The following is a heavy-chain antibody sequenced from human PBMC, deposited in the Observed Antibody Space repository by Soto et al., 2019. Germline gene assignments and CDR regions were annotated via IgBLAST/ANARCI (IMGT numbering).Heavy chain of an antibody. V-gene: IGHV4-30-2*01. J-gene: IGHJ5*02. D-gene: IGHD1-26*01. Sequence: PSETLSLTCAVSGGSISSGGYSWSWIRQPPGKGLEWIGYIYHSGSTYYNPSLKSRVTISVDRSKNQFSLKLSSVTAADTAVYYCASSGSWSTRQKTNWFDPWGQGTLVTVSS. CDR1: GGSISSGGYS. CDR3: ASSGSWSTRQKTNWFDP. CDR2: IYHSGST.